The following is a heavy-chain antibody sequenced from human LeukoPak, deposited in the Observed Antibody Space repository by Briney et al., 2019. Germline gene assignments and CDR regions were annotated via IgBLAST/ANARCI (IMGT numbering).Heavy chain of an antibody. V-gene: IGHV1-46*01. CDR2: INPSGGST. CDR1: GYTFTSYY. J-gene: IGHJ4*02. Sequence: ASVKVSCKASGYTFTSYYMHWVRQAPGQGLEWMGIINPSGGSTSYAQKFQGRVTMTRDTSTSTVCMELSSLRSEDTAVYYCARDAGAAASFDYWGQGTLVTVSS. D-gene: IGHD6-13*01. CDR3: ARDAGAAASFDY.